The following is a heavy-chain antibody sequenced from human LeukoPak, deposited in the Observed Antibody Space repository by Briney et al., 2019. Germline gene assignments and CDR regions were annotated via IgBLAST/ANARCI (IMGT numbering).Heavy chain of an antibody. CDR1: GFTFSSYW. D-gene: IGHD6-19*01. Sequence: GGSLRLSCAASGFTFSSYWMHWVRQAPGKGLVWVSHINSDGSSTSYANSVKGRFTIPRDNAKNTLYLQMNSLRAEDTAVYYCASPKYSGALPIDYWGQGTLVTVSS. CDR2: INSDGSST. CDR3: ASPKYSGALPIDY. V-gene: IGHV3-74*01. J-gene: IGHJ4*02.